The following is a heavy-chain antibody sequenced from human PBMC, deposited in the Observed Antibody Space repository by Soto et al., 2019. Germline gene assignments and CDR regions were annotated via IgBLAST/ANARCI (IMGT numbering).Heavy chain of an antibody. CDR3: TRGPSGDKVDY. J-gene: IGHJ4*02. CDR2: IYNGGNT. V-gene: IGHV4-30-4*01. CDR1: GGSINNVHYC. Sequence: QVQLQESGPGLVKPSQTLSLTCTVSGGSINNVHYCWSWVRQPPDKGREWIGHIYNGGNTYNNPSLESRVTISVDTSKNQFSLKLSSVSAADTAVYYCTRGPSGDKVDYWGQGTLVTVSS. D-gene: IGHD7-27*01.